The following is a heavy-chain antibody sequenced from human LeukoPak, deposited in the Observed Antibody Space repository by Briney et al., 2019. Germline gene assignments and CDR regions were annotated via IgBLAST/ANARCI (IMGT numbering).Heavy chain of an antibody. CDR1: GGSISGYY. V-gene: IGHV4-59*01. Sequence: SETLSLTCTVSGGSISGYYWSWIRQPPGKGLEWIGYIYHSGSTNYNPSLKSRVTISVDTSKNQFPLKLSSVTAADTAVYYCAREGARWEPSFSAFDIWGQGTMATVSS. CDR2: IYHSGST. J-gene: IGHJ3*02. CDR3: AREGARWEPSFSAFDI. D-gene: IGHD1-26*01.